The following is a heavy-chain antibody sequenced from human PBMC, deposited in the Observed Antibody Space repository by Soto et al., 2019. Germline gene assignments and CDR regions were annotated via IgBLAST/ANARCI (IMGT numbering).Heavy chain of an antibody. V-gene: IGHV3-48*03. CDR2: ISSSGSTM. CDR3: ARSELSGYYYFYYGMDV. CDR1: GFTFSTYE. Sequence: GGSVRLSCAASGFTFSTYEMNWVRQAPGKGLEWVSYISSSGSTMYYADSVKGRFTISRDNAKNSLYLQMNSLRAEDTAVYYCARSELSGYYYFYYGMDVRGRVTTVTVSS. J-gene: IGHJ6*02. D-gene: IGHD3-3*01.